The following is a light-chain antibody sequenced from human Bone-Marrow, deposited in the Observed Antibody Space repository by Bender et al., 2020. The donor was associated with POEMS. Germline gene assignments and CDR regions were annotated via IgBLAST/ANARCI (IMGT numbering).Light chain of an antibody. CDR1: SSDVGYYDL. J-gene: IGLJ2*01. Sequence: QSALTQPASVSGSPGQSITISCTGTSSDVGYYDLVSWYQQYPGKAPKLIIYEVSKRPSGVSNRFSGSKSGNTASLTISGLQAEDEADYYCCSYAGGSTYVVFGGGTKLTVL. CDR3: CSYAGGSTYVV. V-gene: IGLV2-23*02. CDR2: EVS.